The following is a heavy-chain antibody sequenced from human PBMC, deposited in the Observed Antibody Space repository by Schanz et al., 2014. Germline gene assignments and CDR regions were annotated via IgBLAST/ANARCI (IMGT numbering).Heavy chain of an antibody. CDR2: SRNKGHSYTS. CDR1: GFTFSDHF. V-gene: IGHV3-72*01. J-gene: IGHJ4*02. Sequence: EVKLVESGGGLVQPGGSLRLSCAASGFTFSDHFMDWVRQAPGKGLEWVGHSRNKGHSYTSEYAASVKGRFTISRDESESSLYLQMDSLSAEDTVVYYCVRDNKGFVAVAGRAPFDYWGQGTLVTVSS. D-gene: IGHD6-19*01. CDR3: VRDNKGFVAVAGRAPFDY.